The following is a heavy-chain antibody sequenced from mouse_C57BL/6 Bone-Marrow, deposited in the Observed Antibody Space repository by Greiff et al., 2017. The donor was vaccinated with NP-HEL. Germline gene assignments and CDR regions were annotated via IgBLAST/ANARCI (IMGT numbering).Heavy chain of an antibody. Sequence: EVKVVESGGDLVKPGGSLKLSCAASGFTFSSYGMSWVRQTPDKRLEWVATISSGGSYTYYPDSVKGRFTISRDNAKNTLYLQMSSLKSEDTAMYYCARQITTVVATRDYFDYWGQGTTLTVSS. D-gene: IGHD1-1*01. J-gene: IGHJ2*01. CDR2: ISSGGSYT. CDR3: ARQITTVVATRDYFDY. CDR1: GFTFSSYG. V-gene: IGHV5-6*01.